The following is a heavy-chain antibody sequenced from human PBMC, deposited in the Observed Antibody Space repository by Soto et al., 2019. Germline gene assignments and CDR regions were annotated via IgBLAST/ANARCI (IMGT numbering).Heavy chain of an antibody. V-gene: IGHV3-48*03. CDR3: ARDRWGGSCSLGGGYYYYYGMDV. D-gene: IGHD1-26*01. CDR1: GFTFSSYE. Sequence: GGSLRLSCAASGFTFSSYEMNWVRQAPGKGLEWVSYISSSGSTIYYADSVKGRFTISRDNAKNSLYLQMNSLRAEDTAVYYCARDRWGGSCSLGGGYYYYYGMDVWGQGTTVTVSS. CDR2: ISSSGSTI. J-gene: IGHJ6*02.